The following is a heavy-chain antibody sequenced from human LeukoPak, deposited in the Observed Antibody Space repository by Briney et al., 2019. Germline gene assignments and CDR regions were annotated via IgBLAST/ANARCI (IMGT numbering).Heavy chain of an antibody. Sequence: PGGSLRLSCAASGFTFSSYGMHWVRQAPGKGLEWVAVIWYDGSNKYYADSMKGRFTISRDNSKNTLYLQMNSLRAEDTAVYYCARDPPYYGDSYPPDYWGQGTLVTVSS. D-gene: IGHD4-17*01. J-gene: IGHJ4*02. CDR3: ARDPPYYGDSYPPDY. V-gene: IGHV3-33*01. CDR1: GFTFSSYG. CDR2: IWYDGSNK.